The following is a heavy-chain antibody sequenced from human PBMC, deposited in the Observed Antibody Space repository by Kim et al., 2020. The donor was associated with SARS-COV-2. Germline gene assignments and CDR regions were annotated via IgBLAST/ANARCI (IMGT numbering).Heavy chain of an antibody. V-gene: IGHV3-33*01. CDR3: ERDHDYGDYGFDY. CDR2: IWYDGSNK. D-gene: IGHD4-17*01. CDR1: EFTFSNYG. J-gene: IGHJ4*02. Sequence: GGSLRLSCAASEFTFSNYGMHWIRQAPGKGLEWVAVIWYDGSNKYYADSVKGRFTISRDNSKNTLYLQMNSLRAEDTAVYYCERDHDYGDYGFDYWGQGTLVTVSS.